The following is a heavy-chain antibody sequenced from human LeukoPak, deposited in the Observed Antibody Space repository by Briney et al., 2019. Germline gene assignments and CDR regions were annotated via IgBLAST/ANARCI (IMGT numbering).Heavy chain of an antibody. J-gene: IGHJ5*02. D-gene: IGHD2-2*01. CDR1: GGSISSSSYY. CDR2: IYYSGST. V-gene: IGHV4-39*01. CDR3: ASAVPFDCSSTSCYEFYNWFDP. Sequence: PSETLSLTCTVSGGSISSSSYYWGWIRQPPGKGLEWIGSIYYSGSTYYNPSLKSRVTISVDTSKNQFSLKLSSVTAADTAVYYCASAVPFDCSSTSCYEFYNWFDPWGQGTLVTVSS.